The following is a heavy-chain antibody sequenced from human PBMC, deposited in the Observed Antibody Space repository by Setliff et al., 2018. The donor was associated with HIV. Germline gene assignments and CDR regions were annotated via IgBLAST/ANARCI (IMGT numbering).Heavy chain of an antibody. D-gene: IGHD4-4*01. J-gene: IGHJ4*02. V-gene: IGHV4-31*03. CDR3: ARRGWNAYRAFDY. Sequence: PSETLSLTCTVSGGSIYSGAYYWAWIRQHPGKGLEWIGHIYYSGDTHYNPSLKSRLTISIDTSVNQFSLKLSSVTAADTAVYFCARRGWNAYRAFDYWGQGPLVTVSS. CDR2: IYYSGDT. CDR1: GGSIYSGAYY.